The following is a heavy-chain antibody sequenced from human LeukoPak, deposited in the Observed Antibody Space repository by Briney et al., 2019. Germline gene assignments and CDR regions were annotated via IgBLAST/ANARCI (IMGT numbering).Heavy chain of an antibody. V-gene: IGHV1-18*01. CDR3: ARADSSGSYFDY. D-gene: IGHD6-19*01. CDR1: GSSFTNYG. J-gene: IGHJ4*02. Sequence: ASVKVSCKASGSSFTNYGITWVRQPPGQGLEWMGWISAHNGNINYAQKFQGRVTITTDESTSTAYMELSSLRSEDTAVYYCARADSSGSYFDYWGQGTLVTVSS. CDR2: ISAHNGNI.